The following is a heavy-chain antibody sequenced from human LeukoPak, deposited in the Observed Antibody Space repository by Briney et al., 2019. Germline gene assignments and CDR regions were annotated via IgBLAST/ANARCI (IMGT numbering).Heavy chain of an antibody. D-gene: IGHD3-10*02. J-gene: IGHJ6*03. CDR2: VSSSGSTI. CDR3: AELGITMIGGV. V-gene: IGHV3-48*03. CDR1: GFTFSSYE. Sequence: PGGSLRLSCAASGFTFSSYEMNWVRQAPGKGLEWVSYVSSSGSTIYYADSVKGRFTISRDNAKNSLYLQMNSLRAEDTAVYYCAELGITMIGGVWGKGTTVTIS.